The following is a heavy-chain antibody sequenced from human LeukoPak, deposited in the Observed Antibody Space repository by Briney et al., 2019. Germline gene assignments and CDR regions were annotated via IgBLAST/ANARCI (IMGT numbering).Heavy chain of an antibody. CDR2: INPDGSTT. D-gene: IGHD4-17*01. CDR1: GFTFTNYW. V-gene: IGHV3-74*01. J-gene: IGHJ4*02. CDR3: ARGRYGDYH. Sequence: EGSLRLSCAASGFTFTNYWMFWVRQAPGKGLVWVSGINPDGSTTTYADSVKGRFTISRENAKSTLYLHMNILRVEDTAVYYCARGRYGDYHWGQGILVTVSS.